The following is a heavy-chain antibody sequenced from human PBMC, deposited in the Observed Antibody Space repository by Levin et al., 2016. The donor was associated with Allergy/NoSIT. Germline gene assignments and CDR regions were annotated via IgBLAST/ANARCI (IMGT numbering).Heavy chain of an antibody. V-gene: IGHV3-23*01. D-gene: IGHD2-15*01. Sequence: GESLKISCAASGFTFSIYAMSWVRQAPGKGLEWVSAISGSGGSTYYADSVKGRFTISRDNSKNTLYLQMNSLRAEDTAVYYCAKSPPTIGYCSGGSCYYHDYWGQGTLVTVSS. CDR1: GFTFSIYA. CDR3: AKSPPTIGYCSGGSCYYHDY. CDR2: ISGSGGST. J-gene: IGHJ4*02.